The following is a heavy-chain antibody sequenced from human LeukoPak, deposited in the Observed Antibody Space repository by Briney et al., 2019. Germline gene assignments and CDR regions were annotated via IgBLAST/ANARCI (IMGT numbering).Heavy chain of an antibody. V-gene: IGHV4-39*07. D-gene: IGHD2-2*01. Sequence: SETLSLTCTASGGSISSTSFFRDWIRQPPGKALEWIGNINYFSGNTNYNPPLKSPVTISMDTLKNQFSLRLNSVTVSDTAVYYCARTTRRGYCSDTSCPAFDSWGRGTLVAVSS. J-gene: IGHJ4*02. CDR1: GGSISSTSFF. CDR3: ARTTRRGYCSDTSCPAFDS. CDR2: INYFSGNT.